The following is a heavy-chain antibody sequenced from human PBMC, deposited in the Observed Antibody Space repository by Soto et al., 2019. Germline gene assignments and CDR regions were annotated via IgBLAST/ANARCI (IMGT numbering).Heavy chain of an antibody. CDR2: IYYSGST. CDR3: ARASAITMIVVVPGAFDY. V-gene: IGHV4-39*01. J-gene: IGHJ4*02. CDR1: GGSISSSSYY. Sequence: LSLTCTVSGGSISSSSYYWGWIRQPPGKGLEWIGSIYYSGSTYYNPSLKSRVTISVDTSKNQFSLKLSSVTAADTAVYYCARASAITMIVVVPGAFDYWGQGTLVTVPQ. D-gene: IGHD3-22*01.